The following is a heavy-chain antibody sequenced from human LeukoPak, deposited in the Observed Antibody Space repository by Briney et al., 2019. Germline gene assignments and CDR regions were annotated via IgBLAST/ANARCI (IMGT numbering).Heavy chain of an antibody. V-gene: IGHV3-48*04. CDR2: ISSSSSTI. J-gene: IGHJ4*02. CDR3: AREGFGIPYDY. CDR1: GFTFSSYS. Sequence: PGGSLRLSCAASGFTFSSYSMNWVRQAPGKGLEWVSYISSSSSTIYYADSVKGRFTISRDNAKNSLYLQMNSLRAEDTAVYYCAREGFGIPYDYWGQGTLVTVSS. D-gene: IGHD1-14*01.